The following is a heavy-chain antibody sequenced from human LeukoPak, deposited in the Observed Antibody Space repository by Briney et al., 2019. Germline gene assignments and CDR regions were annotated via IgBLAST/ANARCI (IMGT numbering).Heavy chain of an antibody. CDR2: IKSKTDGETT. CDR3: TTVSSGLFDY. D-gene: IGHD6-19*01. Sequence: GGSLRLSCAASGFTFSNAWMSWVRQAPGKGLEWVGRIKSKTDGETTDYAAPVKGRFTISRDDSKNTLYLQMNSLKTEDTAVYYCTTVSSGLFDYWGQGTLVTVSS. CDR1: GFTFSNAW. V-gene: IGHV3-15*01. J-gene: IGHJ4*02.